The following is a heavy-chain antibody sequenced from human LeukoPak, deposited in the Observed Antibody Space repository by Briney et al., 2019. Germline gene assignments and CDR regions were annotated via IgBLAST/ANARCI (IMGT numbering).Heavy chain of an antibody. D-gene: IGHD2-2*01. V-gene: IGHV1-24*01. Sequence: ASVKVSCKVSGYTLTELSMHWVRQAPGKGLEWMGGFDPEDGETIYAQKFQGRVTITTDESTSTAYMELSSLRSEDTAVYYCARGGSSTSPWAFDIWGQGTMVTVSS. CDR2: FDPEDGET. J-gene: IGHJ3*02. CDR3: ARGGSSTSPWAFDI. CDR1: GYTLTELS.